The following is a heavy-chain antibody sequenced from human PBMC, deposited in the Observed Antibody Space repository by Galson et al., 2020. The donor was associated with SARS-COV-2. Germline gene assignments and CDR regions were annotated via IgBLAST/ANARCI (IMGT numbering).Heavy chain of an antibody. CDR3: ASARGDYYDSSGYSGARMDV. CDR2: IYYSGST. Sequence: ETSETLSLTCTVSGGSISSGGYYWSWIRQHPGKGLEWIGYIYYSGSTYYNPSLKSRVTISVDTSKNQFSLKLSSVTAADTAVYYCASARGDYYDSSGYSGARMDVWGQGTTVTVSS. CDR1: GGSISSGGYY. J-gene: IGHJ6*02. D-gene: IGHD3-22*01. V-gene: IGHV4-31*03.